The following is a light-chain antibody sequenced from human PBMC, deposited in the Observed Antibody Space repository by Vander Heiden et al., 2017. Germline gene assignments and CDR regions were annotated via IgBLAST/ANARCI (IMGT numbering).Light chain of an antibody. CDR1: SSNIGSNP. CDR2: SDT. V-gene: IGLV1-44*01. CDR3: SAWDDSLNGHWV. Sequence: QSVLTQPPSASGTPGQRVTISCSGSSSNIGSNPVNWYQQLPGTAPKLLILSDTERPSGVPDRFSASKSGTSASPAISGLQSEDEADYYGSAWDDSLNGHWVFGGGTKLTVL. J-gene: IGLJ3*02.